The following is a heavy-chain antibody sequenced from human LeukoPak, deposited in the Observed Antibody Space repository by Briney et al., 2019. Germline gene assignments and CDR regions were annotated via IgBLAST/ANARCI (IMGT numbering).Heavy chain of an antibody. J-gene: IGHJ4*02. CDR1: GFTFSSYS. D-gene: IGHD3-3*01. CDR2: ISSSSSYI. V-gene: IGHV3-21*01. Sequence: GGSLRLSCAASGFTFSSYSMNWVRQAPGKGLEWVSSISSSSSYIYYADSVKGRFTISRDNAKNSLYLQMNSLRAEDTAVYYCARGFYDFWSGHDYWGQGTLVTVSS. CDR3: ARGFYDFWSGHDY.